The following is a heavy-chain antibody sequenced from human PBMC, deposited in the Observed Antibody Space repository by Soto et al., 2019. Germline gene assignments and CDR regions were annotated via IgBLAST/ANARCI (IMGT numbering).Heavy chain of an antibody. J-gene: IGHJ6*02. CDR1: GGTFSSYA. CDR2: IIPIFGTA. Sequence: SVKVSCKASGGTFSSYAISWVRQAPGQGLEWMGGIIPIFGTANYAQKFQGRVTITADESTSTAYMELSSLRSEDTAVYYCARNIVLVPAQVYYYYGMDVWGQGTTVTVSS. D-gene: IGHD2-2*01. V-gene: IGHV1-69*13. CDR3: ARNIVLVPAQVYYYYGMDV.